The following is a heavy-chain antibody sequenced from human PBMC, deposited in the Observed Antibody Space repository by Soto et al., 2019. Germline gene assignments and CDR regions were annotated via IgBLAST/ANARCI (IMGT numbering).Heavy chain of an antibody. CDR2: IYPGDSDT. Sequence: GESLKISCKGSGYSFTSYWIGWVRQMPGKGLEWMGIIYPGDSDTRYGRSFQGQVTISADKSISTAYLQWSSLKSSDTAMYYCARSLSLGYCSGGSCYFDYWGQGTLVTVSS. J-gene: IGHJ4*02. V-gene: IGHV5-51*01. CDR1: GYSFTSYW. CDR3: ARSLSLGYCSGGSCYFDY. D-gene: IGHD2-15*01.